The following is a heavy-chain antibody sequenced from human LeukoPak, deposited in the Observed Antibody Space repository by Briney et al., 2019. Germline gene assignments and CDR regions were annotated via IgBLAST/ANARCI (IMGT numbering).Heavy chain of an antibody. J-gene: IGHJ4*02. CDR3: ARGGYIDY. V-gene: IGHV3-30*04. D-gene: IGHD3-16*01. Sequence: GGSLSLSCAASGFTFSSYAMHWVRQAPGKGLEWLAVILYDGSNKNYADSVKGRFTISKDNSQNTLYLQMNSLRVEDTTVYYCARGGYIDYWGQGTMVTVSS. CDR2: ILYDGSNK. CDR1: GFTFSSYA.